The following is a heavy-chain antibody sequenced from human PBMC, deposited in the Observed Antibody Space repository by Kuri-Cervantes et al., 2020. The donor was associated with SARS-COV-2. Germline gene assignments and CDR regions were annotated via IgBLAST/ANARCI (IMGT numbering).Heavy chain of an antibody. CDR1: GGSISSGSYY. Sequence: SETLSLTCTVSGGSISSGSYYWSWIRQPAGKGLEWIGYIYTSGSTNYNPSLKSRVTISVDTSKNQFSLKLSSVTAADTAVYYCARWNYDLWSGYYSPLIDYWGQGTLVTVSS. CDR3: ARWNYDLWSGYYSPLIDY. D-gene: IGHD3-3*01. V-gene: IGHV4-61*09. CDR2: IYTSGST. J-gene: IGHJ4*02.